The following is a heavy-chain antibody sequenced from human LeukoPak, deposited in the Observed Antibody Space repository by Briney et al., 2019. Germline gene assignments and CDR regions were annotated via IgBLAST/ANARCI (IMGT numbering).Heavy chain of an antibody. CDR2: IYPGDSDT. V-gene: IGHV5-51*04. CDR1: GDSFTTHW. D-gene: IGHD6-19*01. CDR3: ALGMYRSGWRFAY. Sequence: GESLKISCEGSGDSFTTHWIGCVRQMPGKGLEWMGIIYPGDSDTRYSPSFQGQVTISADKPISTAYLQWNSVKTWDTAMYYCALGMYRSGWRFAYWGQGTLVTVSS. J-gene: IGHJ4*02.